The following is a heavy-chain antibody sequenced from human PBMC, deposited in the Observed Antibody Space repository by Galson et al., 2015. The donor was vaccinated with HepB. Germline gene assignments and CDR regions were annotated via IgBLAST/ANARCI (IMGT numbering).Heavy chain of an antibody. CDR2: ISGSGDST. D-gene: IGHD6-13*01. J-gene: IGHJ5*02. V-gene: IGHV3-23*01. CDR1: GFTLSTYA. CDR3: AKEPYRSSSTRRFDP. Sequence: SLRLPCAASGFTLSTYAMNWVRQAPGKGLEWVSTISGSGDSTYYADSVKGRFTVSRDNSKNTLYLQMNSLRAEDTAVYSCAKEPYRSSSTRRFDPWGQGTLVTVSS.